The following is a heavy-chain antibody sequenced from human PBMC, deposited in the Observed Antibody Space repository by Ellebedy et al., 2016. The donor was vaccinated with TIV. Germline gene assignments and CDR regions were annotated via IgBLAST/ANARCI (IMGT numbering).Heavy chain of an antibody. CDR3: AIPQSDSSGYYDY. V-gene: IGHV4-38-2*01. CDR2: IYHAGST. CDR1: AYSINSGYY. Sequence: MPSETLSLTCAVSAYSINSGYYWGWIRQPPRKGLEWIGSIYHAGSTYYNPSLRSRVTISVDTSKKQLSLKLRSVTAADTAVYYCAIPQSDSSGYYDYWGQGTLVTVSS. J-gene: IGHJ4*02. D-gene: IGHD3-22*01.